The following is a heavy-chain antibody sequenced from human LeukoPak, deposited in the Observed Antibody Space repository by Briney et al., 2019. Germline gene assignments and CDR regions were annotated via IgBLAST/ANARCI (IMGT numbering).Heavy chain of an antibody. CDR2: ITSGGSST. V-gene: IGHV3-74*01. CDR3: AKERGPFDAFDI. CDR1: GFTFSSYS. Sequence: GGSLRLSCAASGFTFSSYSMHWVRQAPGKGLVWVSRITSGGSSTIYADSVKGRFTISRDNAKNTLYLQMNSLRAEDTAVYYCAKERGPFDAFDIWGQGTMVTVSS. J-gene: IGHJ3*02.